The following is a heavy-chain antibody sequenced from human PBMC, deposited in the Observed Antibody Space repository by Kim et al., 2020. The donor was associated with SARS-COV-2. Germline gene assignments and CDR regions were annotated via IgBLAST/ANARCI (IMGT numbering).Heavy chain of an antibody. CDR3: ARVRCSSTSCPGNWFDP. D-gene: IGHD2-2*01. J-gene: IGHJ5*02. CDR2: ISAYNGNT. V-gene: IGHV1-18*01. CDR1: GYTFTSYG. Sequence: ASVKVSCKASGYTFTSYGISWVRQAPGQGLEWMGWISAYNGNTNYAQKLQGRVTMTTDTSTSTAYMELRSLRSDDTAVYYCARVRCSSTSCPGNWFDPWGQGTLVTVSS.